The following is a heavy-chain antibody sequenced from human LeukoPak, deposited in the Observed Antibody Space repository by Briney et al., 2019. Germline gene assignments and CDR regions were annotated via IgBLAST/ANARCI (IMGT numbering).Heavy chain of an antibody. D-gene: IGHD2-15*01. V-gene: IGHV4-34*01. J-gene: IGHJ5*02. CDR3: ARAVIVVAAATQRNWFDP. CDR2: INHSGIT. Sequence: PSETLSLTCAVYGRSFSGYFWTWIRQTPGKGLEWIGEINHSGITDYNPSLRSRVTISVDTSKNQFSLKLSSVTAADTAIYYCARAVIVVAAATQRNWFDPWGQGTLVTVSS. CDR1: GRSFSGYF.